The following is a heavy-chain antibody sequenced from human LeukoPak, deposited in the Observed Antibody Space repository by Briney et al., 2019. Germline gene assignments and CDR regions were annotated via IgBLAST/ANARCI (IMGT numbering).Heavy chain of an antibody. Sequence: PSETLSLTCAVYGGSISGYYWSWIRQPPGKGLEWIGYIYYSGSTNYNPSLKSRVTISVDTSKNQFSLKLSSVTAADTAVYYCARGTYYYDSSGYDYWGQGTLVTVSS. CDR2: IYYSGST. J-gene: IGHJ4*02. D-gene: IGHD3-22*01. CDR3: ARGTYYYDSSGYDY. V-gene: IGHV4-59*01. CDR1: GGSISGYY.